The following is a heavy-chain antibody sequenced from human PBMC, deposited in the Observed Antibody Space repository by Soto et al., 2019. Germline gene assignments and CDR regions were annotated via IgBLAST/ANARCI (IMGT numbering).Heavy chain of an antibody. V-gene: IGHV4-4*07. CDR3: PRASQCKSYFGCFAWLDY. J-gene: IGHJ4*02. CDR2: IYSSGET. D-gene: IGHD3-9*01. Sequence: ETLSLTCTLSSDSIGGLYWAWVRQPAGEGLGWIGRIYSSGETNYNPSLTGRVIMSSDTSKNQFSLQLTSVTAADTAVYYWPRASQCKSYFGCFAWLDYWGQGTLVTVSS. CDR1: SDSIGGLY.